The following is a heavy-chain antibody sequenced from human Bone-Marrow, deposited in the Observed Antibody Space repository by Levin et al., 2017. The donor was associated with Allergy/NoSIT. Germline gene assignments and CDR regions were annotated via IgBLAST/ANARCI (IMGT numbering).Heavy chain of an antibody. D-gene: IGHD6-19*01. CDR3: VRNMGWYRGDY. CDR2: IKKDGSEK. V-gene: IGHV3-7*01. CDR1: GFTFSDYW. J-gene: IGHJ4*02. Sequence: ETLSLTCAASGFTFSDYWMNWVRQAPGKGLEWVATIKKDGSEKQYMDSAEGRFTISRDNAKNSLYLQMNSLRAEDTAVYYCVRNMGWYRGDYWGPGTLVTVSS.